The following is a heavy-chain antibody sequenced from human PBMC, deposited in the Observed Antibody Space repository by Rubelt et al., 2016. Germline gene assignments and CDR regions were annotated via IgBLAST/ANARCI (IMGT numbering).Heavy chain of an antibody. J-gene: IGHJ4*02. V-gene: IGHV3-33*08. CDR2: IWFDGSKK. CDR1: GFTFTSYV. Sequence: QVQLVESGGGVVLPGRSLRLSCAASGFTFTSYVMHWVRQAPGKGLEWVAAIWFDGSKKFYGDSVKGRTTVSRDNSKDTLYLQVSSLGAEDTAFYYCASGDISMAHQVYWGQGTLVTVSS. D-gene: IGHD4-17*01. CDR3: ASGDISMAHQVY.